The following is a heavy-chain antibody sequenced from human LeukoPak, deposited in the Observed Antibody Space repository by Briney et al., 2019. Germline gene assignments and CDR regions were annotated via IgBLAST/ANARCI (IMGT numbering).Heavy chain of an antibody. CDR1: GFTFSSFD. J-gene: IGHJ4*02. V-gene: IGHV3-33*01. CDR3: ARLSLESSTSN. Sequence: QSGGSLRLSCAASGFTFSSFDMHWVRQAPGKGLERVAIIWYDGSNKYYADSVKGRFTISRDNSKNTLYLQMNSLKTEDTAVYYCARLSLESSTSNWGQGTLVTVSS. D-gene: IGHD6-6*01. CDR2: IWYDGSNK.